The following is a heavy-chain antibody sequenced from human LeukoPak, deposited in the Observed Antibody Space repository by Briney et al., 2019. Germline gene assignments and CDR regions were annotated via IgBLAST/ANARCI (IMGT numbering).Heavy chain of an antibody. CDR1: GGSVSSSSYY. V-gene: IGHV4-39*07. D-gene: IGHD6-19*01. J-gene: IGHJ4*02. CDR2: IYYSGST. Sequence: SETLSLTCTVSGGSVSSSSYYWGWIRQPPGKGLEWIGSIYYSGSTYYNPSLKSRVTLSVDTSKNHFSLKLSSVTAADTAVYYCARDSPHSSGWYLGGDYWGQGTLVTVSS. CDR3: ARDSPHSSGWYLGGDY.